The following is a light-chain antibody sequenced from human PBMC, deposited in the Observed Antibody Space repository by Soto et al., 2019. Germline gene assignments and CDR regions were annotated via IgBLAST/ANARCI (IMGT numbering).Light chain of an antibody. CDR2: GPS. CDR3: KEFNSWPPWA. Sequence: EIVMTQSPATLSVSPGERATLFCRASQSVSSDLAWYQQKPGQPPRLLIYGPSTRATGVPARFIGSGSGTDCPLTINSLQSEYLSVYYCKEFNSWPPWAFGQGTKVEI. V-gene: IGKV3-15*01. CDR1: QSVSSD. J-gene: IGKJ1*01.